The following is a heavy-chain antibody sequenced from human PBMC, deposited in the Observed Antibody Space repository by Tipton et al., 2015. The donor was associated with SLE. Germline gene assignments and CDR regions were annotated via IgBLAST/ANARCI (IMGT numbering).Heavy chain of an antibody. CDR2: IYSGGST. V-gene: IGHV3-23*03. Sequence: GSLRLSCAASGFTFSSYAMSWVRQAPGKGLEWVSVIYSGGSTYYADSVKGRFTISRDNSKNTLYLQMNSLRAEDTAVYYCAKDRGFREPFYGMDVWGQGTTVTVSS. CDR3: AKDRGFREPFYGMDV. J-gene: IGHJ6*02. D-gene: IGHD3-10*01. CDR1: GFTFSSYA.